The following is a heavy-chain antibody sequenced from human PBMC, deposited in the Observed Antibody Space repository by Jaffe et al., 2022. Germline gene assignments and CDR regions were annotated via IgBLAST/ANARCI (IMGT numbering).Heavy chain of an antibody. J-gene: IGHJ4*02. CDR3: ARAVGLVASVHFDN. CDR2: IYHSGST. D-gene: IGHD2-15*01. V-gene: IGHV4-38-2*01. CDR1: SYSISSGYY. Sequence: QVQLQESGPGLVKPSETLSLTCAVSSYSISSGYYWGWIRQPPGKGLEWIGSIYHSGSTYYNPSLKSRVTLSVDTSKNHFSLNLNSVTAADTAVYYCARAVGLVASVHFDNWGQGTLVTVSS.